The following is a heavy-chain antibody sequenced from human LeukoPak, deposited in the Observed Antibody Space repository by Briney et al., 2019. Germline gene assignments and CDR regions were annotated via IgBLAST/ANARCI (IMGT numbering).Heavy chain of an antibody. J-gene: IGHJ4*02. CDR1: GFTFSSYG. CDR2: ISGSGGST. V-gene: IGHV3-23*01. D-gene: IGHD5-12*01. Sequence: GGSLRLSCAASGFTFSSYGMHWVRQAPGKGLEWVSAISGSGGSTYYADSVKGRFTISRDNSKNTLYLQMSSLRAEDTAVYYCARGPSGYHNTGGQGTLVTVSS. CDR3: ARGPSGYHNT.